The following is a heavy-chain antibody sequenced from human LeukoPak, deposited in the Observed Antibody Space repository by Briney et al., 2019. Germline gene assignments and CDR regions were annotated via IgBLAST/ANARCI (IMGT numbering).Heavy chain of an antibody. J-gene: IGHJ4*02. CDR2: IRSKANSYAT. Sequence: GGSLRLSCAASGFTFSGSAMRWVRQASGKVLEWVGRIRSKANSYATAYAASVKGRFTISRDDSENTAYLQMNSMKTEDTAIYYCTRRLMTTVNDYWGQGTLVTVSS. CDR1: GFTFSGSA. CDR3: TRRLMTTVNDY. V-gene: IGHV3-73*01. D-gene: IGHD4-17*01.